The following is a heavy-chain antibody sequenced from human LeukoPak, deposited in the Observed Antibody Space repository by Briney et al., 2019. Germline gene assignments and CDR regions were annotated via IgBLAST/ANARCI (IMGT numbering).Heavy chain of an antibody. CDR1: GFTFSSYG. Sequence: TGGSLRLSCAASGFTFSSYGMHWVRQATGKSLEWVSAIGTAGDTYYPGSVKGRFTISRENAKNSLYLQMNSLRAGDTAVYYCARVLGSGTYGLDVWGQGTTVTVSS. J-gene: IGHJ6*02. CDR3: ARVLGSGTYGLDV. D-gene: IGHD3-10*01. CDR2: IGTAGDT. V-gene: IGHV3-13*01.